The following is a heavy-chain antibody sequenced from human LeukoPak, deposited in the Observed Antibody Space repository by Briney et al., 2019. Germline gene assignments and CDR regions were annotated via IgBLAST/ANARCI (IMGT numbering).Heavy chain of an antibody. D-gene: IGHD2-15*01. V-gene: IGHV1-2*02. CDR3: ARDVVGVAATILYNWFDP. CDR2: INPNSGGT. Sequence: ASVKVSCKASGYTFTSYYMHWVRQAPGQGLEWMGWINPNSGGTNYAQKFQGRVTMTRDTSISTAYMELSRLRSDDTAVYYCARDVVGVAATILYNWFDPWGQGTLVTVSS. J-gene: IGHJ5*02. CDR1: GYTFTSYY.